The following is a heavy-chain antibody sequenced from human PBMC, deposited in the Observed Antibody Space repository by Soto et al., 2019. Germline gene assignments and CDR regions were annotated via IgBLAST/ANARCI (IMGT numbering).Heavy chain of an antibody. D-gene: IGHD4-4*01. Sequence: PGGSLRLSCAASGFTFSSYGMHWVRQAPGKGLEWVAVIWYDGSNKYYADSVKGRFTISRDNSKNTLYLQMNSLRAEDTAVYYCARDQTTVTTYPFDYWGQGTLVTVSS. V-gene: IGHV3-33*01. CDR3: ARDQTTVTTYPFDY. CDR1: GFTFSSYG. CDR2: IWYDGSNK. J-gene: IGHJ4*02.